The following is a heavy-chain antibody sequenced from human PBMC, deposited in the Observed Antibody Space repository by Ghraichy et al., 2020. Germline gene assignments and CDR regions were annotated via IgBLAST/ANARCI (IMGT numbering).Heavy chain of an antibody. CDR3: AREKGDPPPGIAAAGTLDY. V-gene: IGHV6-1*01. Sequence: SQTLSLTCAISGDSVSSNSAAWNWIRQSPSRGLEWLGRTYYRSKWYNDYAVSVKSRITINPDTSKNQFSLQLNSVTPEDTAVYYCAREKGDPPPGIAAAGTLDYWGQGTLVTVSS. J-gene: IGHJ4*02. D-gene: IGHD6-13*01. CDR2: TYYRSKWYN. CDR1: GDSVSSNSAA.